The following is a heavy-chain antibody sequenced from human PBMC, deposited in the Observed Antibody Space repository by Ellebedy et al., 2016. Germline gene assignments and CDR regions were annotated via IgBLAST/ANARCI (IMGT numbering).Heavy chain of an antibody. CDR3: ARGVGSGWFDP. D-gene: IGHD2-15*01. CDR2: IFSDGNT. V-gene: IGHV3-53*01. J-gene: IGHJ5*02. CDR1: GFTVSTKY. Sequence: GESLKISCAASGFTVSTKYMKWVRQAPGKGLEWVSAIFSDGNTYYADSVKGRFTISRDNSKNTLYLQMNSLRAEDTAVYYCARGVGSGWFDPWGQGTLVNVSS.